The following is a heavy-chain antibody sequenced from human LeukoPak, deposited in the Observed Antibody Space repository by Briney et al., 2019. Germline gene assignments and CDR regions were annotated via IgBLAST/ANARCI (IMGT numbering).Heavy chain of an antibody. CDR3: AKDKAVVTAHWYFDL. CDR2: ISWNSGSI. V-gene: IGHV3-9*01. J-gene: IGHJ2*01. D-gene: IGHD2-21*02. CDR1: GFTFDDYA. Sequence: GGSLRLSCAASGFTFDDYAMHWVRQAPGKGLEWVSGISWNSGSIGYADSVKGRFTISRDNAKNSLYLQMNSLRAEDTALYYCAKDKAVVTAHWYFDLWGRGTLVTVSS.